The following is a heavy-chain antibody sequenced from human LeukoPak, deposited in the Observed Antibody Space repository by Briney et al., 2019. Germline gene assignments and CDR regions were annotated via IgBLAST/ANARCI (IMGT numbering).Heavy chain of an antibody. CDR3: ARGLHPGTDSYGSGY. D-gene: IGHD3-10*01. CDR1: GGTFSSYA. Sequence: GASVKVSCKASGGTFSSYAISWVRQAPGQGLEWVGGIIPIFGTANYAQKFQGRVTIITDESTSTAYMELSSLRSEDTAVYYCARGLHPGTDSYGSGYWGQGTLVTVSS. CDR2: IIPIFGTA. V-gene: IGHV1-69*05. J-gene: IGHJ4*02.